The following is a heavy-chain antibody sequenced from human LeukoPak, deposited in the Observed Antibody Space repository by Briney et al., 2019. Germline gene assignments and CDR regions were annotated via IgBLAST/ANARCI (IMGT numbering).Heavy chain of an antibody. CDR3: ARQGDTGSWYFDY. J-gene: IGHJ4*02. CDR2: INSDGRST. D-gene: IGHD2-21*02. CDR1: GFTFGRYW. Sequence: GGSLRLSCAASGFTFGRYWMHWVRQAPGKGLVWVSRINSDGRSTNYADSVKGQVTISRDNSKSTLYLQMDSLRAGDTAVYYCARQGDTGSWYFDYWGQGTLVTVSS. V-gene: IGHV3-74*01.